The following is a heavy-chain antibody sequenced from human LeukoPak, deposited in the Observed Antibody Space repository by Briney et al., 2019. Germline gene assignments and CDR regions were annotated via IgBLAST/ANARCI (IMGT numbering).Heavy chain of an antibody. Sequence: GGSLRLSCAASGFTFSSYGMHWVRQAPGKGLEWVSYISSSGFTIYYADSVKGRFTVSRDNAKNSLYLQMNSLRAEDTAVYYCAKDDYSSLYWGQGTLVTVSS. J-gene: IGHJ4*02. CDR3: AKDDYSSLY. CDR1: GFTFSSYG. D-gene: IGHD4-11*01. CDR2: ISSSGFTI. V-gene: IGHV3-48*04.